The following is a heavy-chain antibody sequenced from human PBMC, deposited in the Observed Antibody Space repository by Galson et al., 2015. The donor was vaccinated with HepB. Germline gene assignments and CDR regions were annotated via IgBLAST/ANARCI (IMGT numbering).Heavy chain of an antibody. V-gene: IGHV5-51*03. J-gene: IGHJ5*02. D-gene: IGHD2-15*01. CDR2: IYPNDFET. CDR1: GYRFINNW. CDR3: ARGYCSGKTCSGDLDL. Sequence: QSGAEVKKPGESLRISCKGSGYRFINNWIGWVRQRPGKGLEWIGIIYPNDFETKYSPSFQGQVSFSVDTSLSTAYLQWSSLKASDTATYYCARGYCSGKTCSGDLDLWGHGTLVTVSS.